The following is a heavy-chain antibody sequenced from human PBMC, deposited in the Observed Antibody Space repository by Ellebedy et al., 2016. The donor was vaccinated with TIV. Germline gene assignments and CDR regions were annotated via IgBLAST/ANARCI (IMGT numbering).Heavy chain of an antibody. CDR1: GFTFSSYW. Sequence: GGSLRLSCAASGFTFSSYWMTWVRQPPGEGLEWVANINQDGSDKYYVDSVKGRFTISRDNAKNSLYLQMNSLRAEDTSVYYCATDGSYGDYRSPAHAFVTWGQGTMVTVSS. J-gene: IGHJ3*02. V-gene: IGHV3-7*01. CDR3: ATDGSYGDYRSPAHAFVT. D-gene: IGHD4-17*01. CDR2: INQDGSDK.